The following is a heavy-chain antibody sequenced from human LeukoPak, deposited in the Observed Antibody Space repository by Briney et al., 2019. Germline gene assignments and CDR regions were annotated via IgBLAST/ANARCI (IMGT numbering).Heavy chain of an antibody. CDR3: ARDGPWGDCDN. Sequence: SETLSLTCTVSGGSISSSHYWSWIRQPAGKGLEWIGRIYTNGNPNYNPSLQSRATISIDTAKNQFSLKLSSVTAADTAVYYCARDGPWGDCDNWGQGTLVTVSS. CDR2: IYTNGNP. CDR1: GGSISSSHY. J-gene: IGHJ4*02. V-gene: IGHV4-61*02. D-gene: IGHD2-21*02.